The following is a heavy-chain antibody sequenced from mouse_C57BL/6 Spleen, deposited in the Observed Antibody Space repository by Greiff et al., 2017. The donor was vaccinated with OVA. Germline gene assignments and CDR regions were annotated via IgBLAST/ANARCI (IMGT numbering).Heavy chain of an antibody. CDR3: ANYYGSSSWFAY. D-gene: IGHD1-1*01. CDR2: IYPGDGDT. V-gene: IGHV1-82*01. Sequence: VQLQQSGPELVKPGASVKISCKASGYAFSSSWMNWVKQRPGKGLEWIGRIYPGDGDTKYNGKFKGKATLTADKSSSTAYMQLSSLTSEDSAVYFCANYYGSSSWFAYWGQGTLVTVSA. J-gene: IGHJ3*01. CDR1: GYAFSSSW.